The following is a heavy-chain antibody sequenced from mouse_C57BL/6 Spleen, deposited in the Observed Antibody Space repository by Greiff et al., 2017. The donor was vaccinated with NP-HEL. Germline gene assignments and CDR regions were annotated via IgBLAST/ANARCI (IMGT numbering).Heavy chain of an antibody. CDR1: GFTFSSYG. J-gene: IGHJ4*01. CDR2: ISSGGSYT. D-gene: IGHD3-2*02. CDR3: ARQRGVLTAQATMDY. Sequence: EVQVVESGGDLVKPGGSLKLSCAASGFTFSSYGMSWVRQTPDKRLEWVATISSGGSYTYYPDSVKGRFTISRDNAKNTLYLQMSSLKSEDTAMYYCARQRGVLTAQATMDYWGQGTSVTVSS. V-gene: IGHV5-6*01.